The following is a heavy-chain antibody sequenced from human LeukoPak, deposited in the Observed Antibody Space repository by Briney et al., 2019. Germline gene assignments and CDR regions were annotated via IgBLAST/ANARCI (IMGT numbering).Heavy chain of an antibody. Sequence: HAGGSLKLSCADSQFTFNSFNMNWVRQPPGKGLEWISYIDSSSSSIFYADSVKGRFTISRDNARNSLYLQMDSLRAEDTAVYYCARDGYNWDGYGWFDPWGQGSLVTVSS. D-gene: IGHD1-1*01. J-gene: IGHJ5*02. CDR2: IDSSSSSI. CDR3: ARDGYNWDGYGWFDP. V-gene: IGHV3-48*01. CDR1: QFTFNSFN.